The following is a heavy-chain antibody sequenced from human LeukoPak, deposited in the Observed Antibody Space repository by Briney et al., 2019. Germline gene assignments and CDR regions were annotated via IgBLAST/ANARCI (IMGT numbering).Heavy chain of an antibody. D-gene: IGHD3-22*01. V-gene: IGHV1-69*06. Sequence: GSSVKVSCKASGGTFSSYAISWVRQAPGQGLEWMGGIIPIFGTANYAQKFQGRVTITADKSTSTAYMELSSLRSEDTAAYYCARGYDSSGYYPNWYFDLWGRGTLVTVSS. J-gene: IGHJ2*01. CDR1: GGTFSSYA. CDR2: IIPIFGTA. CDR3: ARGYDSSGYYPNWYFDL.